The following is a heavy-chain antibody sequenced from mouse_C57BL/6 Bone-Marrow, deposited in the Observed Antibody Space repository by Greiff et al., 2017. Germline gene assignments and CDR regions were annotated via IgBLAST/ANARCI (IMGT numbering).Heavy chain of an antibody. V-gene: IGHV1-82*01. Sequence: QVQLKESGPELVKPGASVKISCKASGYAFSSSWMNWVKQRPGKGLEWIGRIYPGDGDTNYNGKFKGKATLTADKSSSTAYMQLSSLTSEDSAVYFCVSLYDSLYYYAMDYWGQGTSVTVSS. CDR2: IYPGDGDT. D-gene: IGHD2-3*01. J-gene: IGHJ4*01. CDR1: GYAFSSSW. CDR3: VSLYDSLYYYAMDY.